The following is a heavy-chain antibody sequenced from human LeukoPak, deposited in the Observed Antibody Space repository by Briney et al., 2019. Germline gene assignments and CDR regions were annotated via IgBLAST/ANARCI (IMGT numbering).Heavy chain of an antibody. Sequence: GGSLRLSCAASGFTFSSFWMHWVRHAPGQGPVWVSGIKTDGSDTRYADSVKGRFTISRDNAKSTPYLQMNSLRAEDTAMYYCARDFKDVSPWGPGTLVTVSS. CDR1: GFTFSSFW. CDR2: IKTDGSDT. V-gene: IGHV3-74*01. J-gene: IGHJ5*02. CDR3: ARDFKDVSP.